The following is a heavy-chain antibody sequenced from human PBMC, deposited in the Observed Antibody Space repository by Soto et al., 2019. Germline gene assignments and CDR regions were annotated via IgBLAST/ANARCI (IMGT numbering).Heavy chain of an antibody. CDR1: GYTFTHYY. CDR2: INPNGGIT. V-gene: IGHV1-46*01. CDR3: ATSVNSAMAFDY. J-gene: IGHJ4*02. Sequence: QVKLMQSGAEVKKPGASVRVSCKASGYTFTHYYIHWVRQAPGQGLEWMGIINPNGGITTYAQKFRAGFTMTRDTSTNTVYLELSSLRSEDSAVYYCATSVNSAMAFDYWGQGTLVAVSS. D-gene: IGHD5-18*01.